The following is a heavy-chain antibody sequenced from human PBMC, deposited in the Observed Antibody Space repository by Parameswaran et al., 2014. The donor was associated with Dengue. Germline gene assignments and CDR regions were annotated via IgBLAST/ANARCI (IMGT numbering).Heavy chain of an antibody. J-gene: IGHJ3*02. D-gene: IGHD3-9*01. Sequence: RWIRQPPGKGLEWIGEIYHSGTTTYNPSLESRVTMSIDKSKNQCSLKMTSVTAADTAVYYCARALYYDIWDGDNHDAFDIWGQGTRVT. CDR2: IYHSGTT. CDR3: ARALYYDIWDGDNHDAFDI. V-gene: IGHV4-4*02.